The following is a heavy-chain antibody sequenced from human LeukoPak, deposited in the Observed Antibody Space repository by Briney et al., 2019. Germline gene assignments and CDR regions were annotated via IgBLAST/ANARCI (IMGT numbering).Heavy chain of an antibody. V-gene: IGHV4-34*01. CDR2: INHSGST. D-gene: IGHD6-6*01. CDR3: ARVGQQLVYWYFDL. CDR1: GGSFSGYY. Sequence: SETLSLTCAVYGGSFSGYYWRWIRQPPGKGLEWIGEINHSGSTNYNPSLKSRVTISVDTSKNQFSLKLSSVTAADTAVYYCARVGQQLVYWYFDLWGRGTLVTVSS. J-gene: IGHJ2*01.